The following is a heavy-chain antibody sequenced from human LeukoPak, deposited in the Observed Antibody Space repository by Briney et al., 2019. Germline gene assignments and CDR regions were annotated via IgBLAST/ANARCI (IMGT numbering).Heavy chain of an antibody. CDR2: ISSSGSTI. V-gene: IGHV3-48*03. CDR1: GSTFSSYE. Sequence: GGSLRLSCAASGSTFSSYEMNWVRQAPGKGLEWVSYISSSGSTIYYADSVKGRFTISRDNAKNSLYLQMNSLRAEDTAVYYCARGYSSGWYAGNAFDIWGQGTMVTVSS. J-gene: IGHJ3*02. CDR3: ARGYSSGWYAGNAFDI. D-gene: IGHD6-19*01.